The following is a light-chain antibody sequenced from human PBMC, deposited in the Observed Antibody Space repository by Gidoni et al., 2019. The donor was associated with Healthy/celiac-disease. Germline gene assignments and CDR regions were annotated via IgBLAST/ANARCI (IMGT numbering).Light chain of an antibody. CDR3: QQYYSTPP. CDR1: QSVLYSSNNKNY. CDR2: WAS. J-gene: IGKJ2*01. Sequence: DIVMTQSPDYLAVSLGERATIHCKSSQSVLYSSNNKNYLAWYQQKPGQPPKLLIYWASTRESGVPDRFSGGGSGTDFTLTISSLQAEDVAVYYCQQYYSTPPFGQGTKLEIK. V-gene: IGKV4-1*01.